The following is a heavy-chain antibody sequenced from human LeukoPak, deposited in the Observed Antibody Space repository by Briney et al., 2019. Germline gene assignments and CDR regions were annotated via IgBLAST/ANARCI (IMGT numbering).Heavy chain of an antibody. CDR1: GYTFTSYA. Sequence: ASVKVSCKASGYTFTSYAMHWVRQAPGQRLEWMGWINAGNGNTKYSQKSQGRVTITRDTSASIAYMELSSLRSEDTAVYYCARGPRVGATYFDYWGQGTLVTVSS. CDR3: ARGPRVGATYFDY. CDR2: INAGNGNT. V-gene: IGHV1-3*01. D-gene: IGHD1-26*01. J-gene: IGHJ4*02.